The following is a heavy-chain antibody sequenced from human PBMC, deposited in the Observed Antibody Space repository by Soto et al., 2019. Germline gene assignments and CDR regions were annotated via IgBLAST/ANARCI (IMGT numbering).Heavy chain of an antibody. V-gene: IGHV4-34*01. CDR2: INHSGST. CDR1: GGSFSGYY. CDR3: ARRPLISRSYYDFWSGSALDY. D-gene: IGHD3-3*01. J-gene: IGHJ4*02. Sequence: SETLSLTCAVYGGSFSGYYWSWIRQPPGKGLEWIGEINHSGSTNYNPSLKSRVTISVGTSKNQFSLKLSSVTAADTAVYYCARRPLISRSYYDFWSGSALDYWGQGTLVTVSS.